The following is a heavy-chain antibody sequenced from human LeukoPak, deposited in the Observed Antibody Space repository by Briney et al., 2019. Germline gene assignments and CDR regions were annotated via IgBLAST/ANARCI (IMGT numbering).Heavy chain of an antibody. Sequence: ASVKVSCKASGYTFTSYYIHWVRQAPGQGLEWMGWINPNSGGTNYAPTFQGRVTMTRDTSISTAYMELSRLTSDDTTIYYCATTLHIVVVTWHAFDIWGQGTMVTVSS. V-gene: IGHV1-2*02. CDR2: INPNSGGT. J-gene: IGHJ3*02. D-gene: IGHD2-21*02. CDR3: ATTLHIVVVTWHAFDI. CDR1: GYTFTSYY.